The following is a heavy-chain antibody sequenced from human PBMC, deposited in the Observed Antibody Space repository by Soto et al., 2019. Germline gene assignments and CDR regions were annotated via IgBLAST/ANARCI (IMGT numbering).Heavy chain of an antibody. Sequence: ASGKVCDEATGYTFTSYDMNWVRKASGQGLEWMGWMNPNSGNTGYAQKFQGRVTMTRNTSISTAYMELSSLRSDDTAVYYCSRGEGELLVESWFDPWGQGTLVTVSS. CDR1: GYTFTSYD. V-gene: IGHV1-8*01. J-gene: IGHJ5*02. CDR3: SRGEGELLVESWFDP. D-gene: IGHD3-16*01. CDR2: MNPNSGNT.